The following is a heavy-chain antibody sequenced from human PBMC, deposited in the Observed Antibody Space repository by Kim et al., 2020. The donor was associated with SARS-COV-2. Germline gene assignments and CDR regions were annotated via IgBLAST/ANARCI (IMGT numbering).Heavy chain of an antibody. D-gene: IGHD3-10*01. CDR1: GFTFSSYG. J-gene: IGHJ4*02. V-gene: IGHV3-33*06. CDR2: IWYDGSNK. Sequence: GGSLRLSCAASGFTFSSYGMHWVRQAPGKGLEWVAVIWYDGSNKYYADSVKGRFTISRDNSKNTLYLQMNSLRAEDTAVYYCAKPALTMVRGAPFDYWGQGTLVTVSS. CDR3: AKPALTMVRGAPFDY.